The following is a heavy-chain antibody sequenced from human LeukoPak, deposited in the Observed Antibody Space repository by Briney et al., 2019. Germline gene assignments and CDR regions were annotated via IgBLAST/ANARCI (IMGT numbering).Heavy chain of an antibody. CDR2: ISYDGSNK. CDR1: GFTFRSYG. V-gene: IGHV3-30*19. D-gene: IGHD3-10*01. Sequence: GGSLRLSCAASGFTFRSYGIHWVRQAPGKGLEWVAVISYDGSNKYYADSVKGRFTISRDNSKNTLYLQMNSLRAEDTAVYYCARDLYYGSGSYYSWAFDYWGQGTLVTVSS. J-gene: IGHJ4*02. CDR3: ARDLYYGSGSYYSWAFDY.